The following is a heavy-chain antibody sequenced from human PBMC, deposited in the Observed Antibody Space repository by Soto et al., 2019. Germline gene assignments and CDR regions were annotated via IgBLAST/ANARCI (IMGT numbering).Heavy chain of an antibody. CDR2: INAGNGNT. CDR3: ARSMGYYDSSGYDY. CDR1: GYTFTSYA. D-gene: IGHD3-22*01. V-gene: IGHV1-3*01. Sequence: GASVKVSCKASGYTFTSYAMHWVRQAPGQRLEWMGWINAGNGNTKYSQKFQGRVTITRDKSASTAYMELSSLRSEDTSVYYCARSMGYYDSSGYDYWGQGTLVTVYS. J-gene: IGHJ4*02.